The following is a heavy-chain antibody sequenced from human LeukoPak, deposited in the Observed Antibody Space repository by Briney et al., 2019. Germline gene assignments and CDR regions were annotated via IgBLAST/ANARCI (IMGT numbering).Heavy chain of an antibody. D-gene: IGHD2-8*01. Sequence: PGGSLRLSCAASGFTFSSYAMSWVRLAPGKGLEWISSISTSGTFKYYADSVKGRFTISRDNAKNSLYLQMNSLSAEDTAAYYCARGSLAALMVYGYWGQGTLVTVSS. CDR1: GFTFSSYA. CDR3: ARGSLAALMVYGY. V-gene: IGHV3-48*01. J-gene: IGHJ4*02. CDR2: ISTSGTFK.